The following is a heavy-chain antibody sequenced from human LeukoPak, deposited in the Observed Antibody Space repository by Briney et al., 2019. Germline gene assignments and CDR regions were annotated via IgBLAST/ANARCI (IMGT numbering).Heavy chain of an antibody. CDR2: INSDGGEG. Sequence: GGSPRLSCAVSGFTFSGFWMSWSRQAPGKGLEWVASINSDGGEGYYADVVKGRFTISRDNAKNSLYLQINSLRAEDTAVYYCARSSYSSSSSVWGQGTMVTVSS. D-gene: IGHD6-6*01. CDR1: GFTFSGFW. V-gene: IGHV3-7*03. J-gene: IGHJ3*01. CDR3: ARSSYSSSSSV.